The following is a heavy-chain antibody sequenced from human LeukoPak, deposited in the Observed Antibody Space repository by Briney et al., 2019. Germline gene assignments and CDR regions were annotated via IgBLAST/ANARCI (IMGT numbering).Heavy chain of an antibody. Sequence: GGSLRLSCAASGFTFSSYAMHWVRQAPGKGLEWVAVISYDGSNKYYADSVKGRFTISRDNSKNTLYLQMNSLRAEDTAVYYCARDADFGDDSSGYLDYWGQGTLVTVSS. J-gene: IGHJ4*02. V-gene: IGHV3-30-3*01. CDR2: ISYDGSNK. CDR1: GFTFSSYA. D-gene: IGHD3-22*01. CDR3: ARDADFGDDSSGYLDY.